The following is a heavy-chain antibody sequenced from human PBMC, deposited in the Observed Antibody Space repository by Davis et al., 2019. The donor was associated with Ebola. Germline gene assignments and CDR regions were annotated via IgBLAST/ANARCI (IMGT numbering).Heavy chain of an antibody. Sequence: GGSLRLSCAASGFTFSSYWMSWVRQAPGKGLEWVANIKQDGSEKYYVDSVKGRFTISRDNAKNSLYLQMNSLRAEDTAVYYCARVDYDILTGYVDVWGQGTTVTVSS. J-gene: IGHJ6*02. CDR1: GFTFSSYW. CDR2: IKQDGSEK. V-gene: IGHV3-7*01. CDR3: ARVDYDILTGYVDV. D-gene: IGHD3-9*01.